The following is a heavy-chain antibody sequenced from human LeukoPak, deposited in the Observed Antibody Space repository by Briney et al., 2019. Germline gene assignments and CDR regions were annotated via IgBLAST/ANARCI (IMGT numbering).Heavy chain of an antibody. Sequence: PAKTRSLTCTVPGGSISSSSYYWGWIRQPPGKGLEWIGSIYYRGTTNYNPSLNSRVTISVDTSKTPFSLRLSSVTAADTAVYFFFKAKDGIRYFDWLSRYYYYYMDVWGKGTTVTISS. J-gene: IGHJ6*03. V-gene: IGHV4-39*01. CDR2: IYYRGTT. D-gene: IGHD3-9*01. CDR3: FKAKDGIRYFDWLSRYYYYYMDV. CDR1: GGSISSSSYY.